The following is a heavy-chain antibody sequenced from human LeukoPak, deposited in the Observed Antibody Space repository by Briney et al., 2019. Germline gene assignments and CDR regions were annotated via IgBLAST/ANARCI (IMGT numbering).Heavy chain of an antibody. CDR2: IYHSGST. V-gene: IGHV4-38-2*02. J-gene: IGHJ5*02. Sequence: SETLSLTCTVSGYSISSGYYWGWIRQPPGKGLEWIGSIYHSGSTYYKPSLKSRVTISVDTSKNQFSLKLRSVTAADTAVYYCARVTSRLGWFDPWGQETLVTVSS. CDR3: ARVTSRLGWFDP. CDR1: GYSISSGYY. D-gene: IGHD1-14*01.